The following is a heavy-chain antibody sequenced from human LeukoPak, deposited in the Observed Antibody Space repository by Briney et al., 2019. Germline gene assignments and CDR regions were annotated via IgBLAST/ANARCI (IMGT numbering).Heavy chain of an antibody. J-gene: IGHJ4*02. V-gene: IGHV3-49*04. CDR3: TRHYDYVWGSYPGYYFDY. Sequence: GGSLRLSCTASGSTFGDYAMSWVRQAPGKGLEWVGFIRSKAYGGTTEYAASVKGRFTISRDDSKSIVYLQMNSLKTEDTAVYYCTRHYDYVWGSYPGYYFDYWGQGTLVTVSS. CDR1: GSTFGDYA. D-gene: IGHD3-16*02. CDR2: IRSKAYGGTT.